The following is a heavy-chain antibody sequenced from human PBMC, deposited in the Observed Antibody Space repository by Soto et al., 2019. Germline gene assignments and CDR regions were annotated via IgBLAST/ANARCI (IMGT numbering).Heavy chain of an antibody. J-gene: IGHJ6*02. CDR2: IWYDGTNK. CDR1: GFSFSDYC. D-gene: IGHD5-18*01. V-gene: IGHV3-33*01. Sequence: PGGSLRLSCAASGFSFSDYCMHWVRQAPGKGLEWVAFIWYDGTNKIYTDSVKGRFTISRDNSKNTLSLQMNSLREEDTAVYYCARIGFGYSYGSGLDVWGQGTTVTSP. CDR3: ARIGFGYSYGSGLDV.